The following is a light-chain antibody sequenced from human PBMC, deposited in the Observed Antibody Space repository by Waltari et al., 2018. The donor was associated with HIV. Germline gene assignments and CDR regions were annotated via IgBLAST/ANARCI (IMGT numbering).Light chain of an antibody. CDR3: SSRAGGDNYV. CDR2: EVS. V-gene: IGLV2-8*01. Sequence: QSALTQPPSASGSPGQSVTISCPGTRSDVGGYNYVSWYQQHPGKAPKLMIYEVSKRPSGVPDRFSGSKSGNAASLTVSGLQAEDEADYYCSSRAGGDNYVFGTGTRVSVL. J-gene: IGLJ1*01. CDR1: RSDVGGYNY.